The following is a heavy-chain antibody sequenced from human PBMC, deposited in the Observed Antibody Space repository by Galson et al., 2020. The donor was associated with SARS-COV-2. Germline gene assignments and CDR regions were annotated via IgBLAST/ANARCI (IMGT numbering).Heavy chain of an antibody. CDR3: ATVTY. V-gene: IGHV1-24*01. D-gene: IGHD3-10*01. Sequence: ASVKVSCKVSGYPLSELSMHWERQAPGKGLEWMGGFDPENGGTIYAQRFKGRVTMTEDTSTDTAYMELNSLRSDDTAMYYCATVTYWGQGTLVTVSS. J-gene: IGHJ4*02. CDR1: GYPLSELS. CDR2: FDPENGGT.